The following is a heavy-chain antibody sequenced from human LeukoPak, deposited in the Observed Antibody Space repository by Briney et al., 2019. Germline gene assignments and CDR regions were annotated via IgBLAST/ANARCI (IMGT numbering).Heavy chain of an antibody. D-gene: IGHD3-10*01. J-gene: IGHJ6*02. CDR2: IYYSGST. Sequence: PSETLSLTCTVSGGSTSSYYWSWIRQPPGKGLEWIGYIYYSGSTNYNPSLKSRVTISVDTSKNQFSLKLSSVTAADTAVYYCARGGVAMVRGVIIPPYYYYGMDVWGQGTTVTVSS. V-gene: IGHV4-59*01. CDR1: GGSTSSYY. CDR3: ARGGVAMVRGVIIPPYYYYGMDV.